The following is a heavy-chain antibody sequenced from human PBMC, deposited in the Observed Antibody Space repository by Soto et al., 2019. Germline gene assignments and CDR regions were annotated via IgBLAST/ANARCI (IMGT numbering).Heavy chain of an antibody. CDR2: IYYSGST. J-gene: IGHJ4*02. CDR3: ARAKGAARLVVDY. D-gene: IGHD2-8*02. V-gene: IGHV4-59*01. CDR1: GGSISSYN. Sequence: SETLSLTCIVSGGSISSYNWSWIRKPPGQGKEWLGYIYYSGSTNYNPSLKSRVPISVDTSKNQFSLKLSSVTAADTAVYYGARAKGAARLVVDYWGQGTLVIFSS.